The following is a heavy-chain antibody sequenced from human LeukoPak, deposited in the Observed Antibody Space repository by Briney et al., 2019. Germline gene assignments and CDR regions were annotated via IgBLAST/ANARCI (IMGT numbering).Heavy chain of an antibody. D-gene: IGHD3-22*01. J-gene: IGHJ5*02. CDR3: ARDAISQNYYDSSGSTWFDP. CDR1: GGSISSGDYY. CDR2: IYYSGST. Sequence: SETLSLTCTVSGGSISSGDYYWSWIRQPPGKGLEWIGYIYYSGSTYYNPSLKSRVTISVDTSKSQFSLKLSSVTAADTAVYYCARDAISQNYYDSSGSTWFDPWGQGTLVTVSS. V-gene: IGHV4-30-4*01.